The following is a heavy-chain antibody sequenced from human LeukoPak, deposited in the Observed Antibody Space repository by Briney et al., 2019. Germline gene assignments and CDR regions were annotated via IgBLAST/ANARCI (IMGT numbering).Heavy chain of an antibody. CDR3: IVVVITS. CDR1: GFTFSSYW. CDR2: IKQDGSEK. D-gene: IGHD3-22*01. J-gene: IGHJ4*02. Sequence: GGSLRLSCAASGFTFSSYWMSWVRQAPGKGLEWVANIKQDGSEKYYADSVKGRFTISRDNSKNTLYLQMNSLRAEDTAVYYCIVVVITSWGQGTLVTVSS. V-gene: IGHV3-7*01.